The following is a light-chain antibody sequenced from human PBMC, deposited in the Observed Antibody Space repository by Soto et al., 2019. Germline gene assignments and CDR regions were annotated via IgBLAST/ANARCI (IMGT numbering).Light chain of an antibody. CDR3: TSYTSDNRSYV. J-gene: IGLJ1*01. V-gene: IGLV2-14*01. Sequence: QSLLTQPASVSGSPGQSITISCSGTSSDVGAYTSVSWYQQHPGKAPKLMIYEVSNRPSGVSNRFSGSKSANTASLTISGLQADDEAHYYCTSYTSDNRSYVFGTGTKVTVL. CDR2: EVS. CDR1: SSDVGAYTS.